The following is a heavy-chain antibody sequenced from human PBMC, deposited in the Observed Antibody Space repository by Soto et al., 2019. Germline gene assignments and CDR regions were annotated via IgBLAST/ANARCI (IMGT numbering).Heavy chain of an antibody. V-gene: IGHV1-69*01. J-gene: IGHJ6*02. D-gene: IGHD5-18*01. CDR1: GGTFSSYA. Sequence: QVQLVQSGAEVKKPGSSVKVSCKASGGTFSSYAISWVRQAPGQGLEWMGGIIPIFGTANYAQKFQGRVTITADESTSTAYMELSSLSSEDTAVSFCARSPSPRGIQLRQYPEPYYCYGMDVWGQGTTVTVSS. CDR3: ARSPSPRGIQLRQYPEPYYCYGMDV. CDR2: IIPIFGTA.